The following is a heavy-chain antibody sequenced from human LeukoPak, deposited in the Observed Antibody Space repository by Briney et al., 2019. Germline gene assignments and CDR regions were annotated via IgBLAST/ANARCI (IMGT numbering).Heavy chain of an antibody. V-gene: IGHV3-7*01. CDR1: GFTFSLYW. CDR3: ARDRRDGYNGNAFDI. CDR2: IKGDGSEK. D-gene: IGHD5-24*01. Sequence: GGSLRLSCTASGFTFSLYWMSWVRQAPGKGLEWVATIKGDGSEKYYVDSVKGRFTISRDNAKNSLYLQMNSLRAEDTAVYYCARDRRDGYNGNAFDIWGQGTMVTVSS. J-gene: IGHJ3*02.